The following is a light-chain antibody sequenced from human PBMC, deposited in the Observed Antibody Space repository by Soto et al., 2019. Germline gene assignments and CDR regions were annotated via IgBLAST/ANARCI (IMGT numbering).Light chain of an antibody. CDR1: SSNIGSNA. J-gene: IGLJ1*01. V-gene: IGLV1-44*01. CDR3: AAWNDNLNGPSYV. CDR2: SDD. Sequence: QSVLTQPPAASGTPGQKVTITCSGSSSNIGSNAVNWYQQVPGTAPKLLIYSDDQRPSGVPDRFSGSKSGRSASLAISGLQSEDEADYICAAWNDNLNGPSYVFGTGTKVTVL.